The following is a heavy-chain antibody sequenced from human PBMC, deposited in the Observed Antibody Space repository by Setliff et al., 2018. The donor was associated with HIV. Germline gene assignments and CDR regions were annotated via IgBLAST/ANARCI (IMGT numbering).Heavy chain of an antibody. CDR2: MYYSGST. CDR1: GGSISSSSYY. J-gene: IGHJ4*02. CDR3: ARVFVDTAVLRVLEYYFDS. V-gene: IGHV4-39*07. D-gene: IGHD5-18*01. Sequence: SETLSLTCTVSGGSISSSSYYWGWVRQPPGEGLEWIGSMYYSGSTYYTPPLESRITISLDTSKNQFSLRMRSVTAADTAVYYCARVFVDTAVLRVLEYYFDSWGRGTLVTVSS.